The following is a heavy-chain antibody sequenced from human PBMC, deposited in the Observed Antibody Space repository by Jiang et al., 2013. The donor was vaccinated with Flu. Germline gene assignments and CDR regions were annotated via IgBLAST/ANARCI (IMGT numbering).Heavy chain of an antibody. Sequence: GSGLVKPSETLSLTCTVSEGSITSGSYYWGWIRQTPGKGLEWIGSIFQSGDAHYNPSLESRVRISVDTSRNEFSLRLRSLTAADTAVYYCARRGGFYDNSAYFRNWGRGIQVTVSS. CDR3: ARRGGFYDNSAYFRN. D-gene: IGHD3-22*01. CDR2: IFQSGDA. J-gene: IGHJ4*02. V-gene: IGHV4-39*01. CDR1: EGSITSGSYY.